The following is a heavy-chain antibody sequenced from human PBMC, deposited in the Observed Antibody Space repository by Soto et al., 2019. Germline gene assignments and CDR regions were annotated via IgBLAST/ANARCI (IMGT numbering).Heavy chain of an antibody. CDR2: INSDGSST. CDR1: GFTFSSYW. CDR3: ERGAFWSVYFDVFDF. J-gene: IGHJ3*01. Sequence: TGGSLRLSCAASGFTFSSYWMHWVRQAPGKGLVWVSRINSDGSSTSYADSVKGRFTISRDNAKNTLYLQMNSLRAEDTAVYYSERGAFWSVYFDVFDFWGQGTMVPVSS. V-gene: IGHV3-74*01. D-gene: IGHD3-3*01.